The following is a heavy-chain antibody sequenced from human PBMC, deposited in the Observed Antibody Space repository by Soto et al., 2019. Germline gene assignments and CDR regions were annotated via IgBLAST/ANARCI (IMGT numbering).Heavy chain of an antibody. CDR2: ISGSGGST. CDR3: AKDPRLGIVGATEYFQH. D-gene: IGHD1-26*01. V-gene: IGHV3-23*01. J-gene: IGHJ1*01. CDR1: GFTFSSYA. Sequence: GGSLRLSCAASGFTFSSYAMSWVRQAPGKGLEWVSAISGSGGSTYYADSVKGRFTISRDNSKNTLYLQMNSLRAEDTAVYYWAKDPRLGIVGATEYFQHWGQGTLVTVSS.